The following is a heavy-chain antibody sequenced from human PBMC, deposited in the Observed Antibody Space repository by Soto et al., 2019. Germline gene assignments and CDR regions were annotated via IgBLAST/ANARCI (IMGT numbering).Heavy chain of an antibody. V-gene: IGHV3-23*01. CDR2: ISGSGGST. J-gene: IGHJ4*02. CDR1: GFTFSSYA. D-gene: IGHD3-10*01. CDR3: AKERHYYGSGSYYFDY. Sequence: EVQLLESGGGLVQPGGSLSLSCAASGFTFSSYAMSWVRQAPGKGLEWVSAISGSGGSTYYADSVKGRFTISRDNSKNTRYLQMNSLRAEDTAVYYCAKERHYYGSGSYYFDYWGQGTLVTVSS.